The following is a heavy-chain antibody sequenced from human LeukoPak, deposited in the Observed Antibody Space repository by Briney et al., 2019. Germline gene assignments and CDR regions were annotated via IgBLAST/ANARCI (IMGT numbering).Heavy chain of an antibody. D-gene: IGHD2/OR15-2a*01. J-gene: IGHJ4*02. CDR1: GYTFTGYY. CDR2: MNPNSGNT. V-gene: IGHV1-8*02. CDR3: ATTSMKKPYY. Sequence: GASVKVSCKASGYTFTGYYMHWVRQAPGQGLEWMGWMNPNSGNTGYAQKFQGRVTMTRNTSISTAYMELSSLRSEDTAVYYCATTSMKKPYYWGQGTLVTVSS.